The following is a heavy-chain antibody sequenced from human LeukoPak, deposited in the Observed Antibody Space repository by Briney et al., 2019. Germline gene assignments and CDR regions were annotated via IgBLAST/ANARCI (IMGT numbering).Heavy chain of an antibody. CDR3: ARGRANRHVLRFLEWLPPPDDYGMDV. Sequence: SETLSLTCAVYGGSFSGYYWSWIRQPPGKGLEWIGEINHSGSTNYNPSLKSRVTISVDTSKNQFSLTLSSVTAADTAVYYCARGRANRHVLRFLEWLPPPDDYGMDVWGQGTTVTVSS. J-gene: IGHJ6*02. V-gene: IGHV4-34*01. D-gene: IGHD3-3*01. CDR2: INHSGST. CDR1: GGSFSGYY.